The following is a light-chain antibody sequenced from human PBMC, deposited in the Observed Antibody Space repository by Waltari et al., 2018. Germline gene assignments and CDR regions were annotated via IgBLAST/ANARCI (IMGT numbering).Light chain of an antibody. CDR1: SIGSKS. Sequence: SYVLTQPPSVSVAPGKTARISCGGNSIGSKSAHWYQQKPGQAPVLVISYDNDRPSGIPERFSGSKSENTATLTITRVEAGDEADYYCQVWESSSDYYVFGTGTKVTVL. V-gene: IGLV3-21*01. CDR2: YDN. CDR3: QVWESSSDYYV. J-gene: IGLJ1*01.